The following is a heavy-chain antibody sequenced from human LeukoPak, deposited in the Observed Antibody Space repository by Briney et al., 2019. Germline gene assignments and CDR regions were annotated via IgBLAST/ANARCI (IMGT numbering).Heavy chain of an antibody. CDR3: ARGGDFGVVTDS. D-gene: IGHD3-3*01. CDR1: GFDFSSYT. J-gene: IGHJ5*01. Sequence: GGPLRLSYAASGFDFSSYTMNWVRQAPGRAPEWVSLISTSGSFTHHVDSVKGRFTISRDNTKKSLYLQMTSLRVEDTAVYYCARGGDFGVVTDSWGQGTQVIVSA. V-gene: IGHV3-21*01. CDR2: ISTSGSFT.